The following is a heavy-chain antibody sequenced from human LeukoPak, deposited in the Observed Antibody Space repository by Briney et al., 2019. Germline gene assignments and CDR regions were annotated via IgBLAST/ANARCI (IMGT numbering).Heavy chain of an antibody. D-gene: IGHD3-10*01. CDR3: TVFDGNITLYGVFEY. V-gene: IGHV4-34*01. CDR2: INHSGST. J-gene: IGHJ4*02. CDR1: GGSFRGYY. Sequence: SETLSLTCAVYGGSFRGYYWSWIRQPPGKGLEWIGEINHSGSTTYNPSLKSRVTIPVDTSKNQFSRKLSSVTAADTAVYYSTVFDGNITLYGVFEYWGQGTLVTVSS.